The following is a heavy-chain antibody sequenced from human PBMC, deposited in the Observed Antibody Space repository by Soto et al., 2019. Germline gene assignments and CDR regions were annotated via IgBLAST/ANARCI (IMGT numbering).Heavy chain of an antibody. CDR1: GFTFSSYA. D-gene: IGHD6-13*01. V-gene: IGHV3-23*01. Sequence: EVQLLESGGGLVQPGGSLRLSCAASGFTFSSYAMSWVRQAPGRGLEWVSTITNSGGRTYYADSVKGRFTISRDNSKSTLSLQMNSLRAEDTAVYYCAKTILGYLDYWGQGTLVTVSS. CDR2: ITNSGGRT. J-gene: IGHJ4*02. CDR3: AKTILGYLDY.